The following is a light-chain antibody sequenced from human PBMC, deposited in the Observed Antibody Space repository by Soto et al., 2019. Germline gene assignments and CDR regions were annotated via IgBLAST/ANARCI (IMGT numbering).Light chain of an antibody. V-gene: IGKV1-5*01. CDR1: QTIGKR. Sequence: DIQMTQSPSTLSGFVGDRVTITCRASQTIGKRLAWYQQKPGKAPKLLIYDASNLEDGVPSRFSGSRSGTEFTLTISSLQPDDFATYYCQQYKAAPITFGQGTRLEIK. CDR2: DAS. CDR3: QQYKAAPIT. J-gene: IGKJ5*01.